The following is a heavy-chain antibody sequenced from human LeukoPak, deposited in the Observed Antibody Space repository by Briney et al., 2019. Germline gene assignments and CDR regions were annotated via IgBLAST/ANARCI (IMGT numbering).Heavy chain of an antibody. CDR3: ANGDYGAFDI. J-gene: IGHJ3*02. Sequence: KTSGTLSLTCAVYGGSFSGYYWSWIRQPPGKGLEWIGEINHSGSTNYNPSLKSRVTISVDTSKNQFSLKLSSVTAADTAVYYCANGDYGAFDIWGQGTMVTVSS. V-gene: IGHV4-34*01. CDR1: GGSFSGYY. CDR2: INHSGST. D-gene: IGHD4-17*01.